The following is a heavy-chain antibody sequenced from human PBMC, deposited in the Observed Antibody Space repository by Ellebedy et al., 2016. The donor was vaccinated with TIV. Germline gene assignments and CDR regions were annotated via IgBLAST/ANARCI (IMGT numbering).Heavy chain of an antibody. Sequence: MPSETLSLTCTVSGGSISSYYWSWIRPPPGKGLVWIGYIYYSGSTNYNPSLKSRVTISVDTSKNQFSLKLSSVTAADTAVYYCARATDSSGYPHGAFDIWGQGTMVTVSS. CDR1: GGSISSYY. J-gene: IGHJ3*02. D-gene: IGHD3-22*01. V-gene: IGHV4-59*01. CDR2: IYYSGST. CDR3: ARATDSSGYPHGAFDI.